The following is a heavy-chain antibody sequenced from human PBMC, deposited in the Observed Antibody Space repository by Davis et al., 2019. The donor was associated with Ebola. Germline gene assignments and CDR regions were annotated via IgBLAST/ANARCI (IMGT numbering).Heavy chain of an antibody. V-gene: IGHV4-31*03. J-gene: IGHJ6*04. D-gene: IGHD3-3*01. CDR2: IYYSGTT. CDR1: GGSISSGGYY. CDR3: ARGFRFLEWLFSYYGMDV. Sequence: SETLSLTCSVAGGSISSGGYYWNWIRQHPGEGLEWIGIIYYSGTTHYNPSLKSRVIISRDTSKNQFSLKLSSVTAADTAVYYCARGFRFLEWLFSYYGMDVWGKGTTVTVSS.